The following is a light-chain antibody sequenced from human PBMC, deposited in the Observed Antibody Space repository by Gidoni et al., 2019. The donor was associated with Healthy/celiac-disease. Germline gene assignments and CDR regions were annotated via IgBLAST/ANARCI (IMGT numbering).Light chain of an antibody. J-gene: IGKJ2*01. CDR2: DAS. CDR3: QQRSNWPPEYT. Sequence: EIVLTQSPATLSLSPGARATLSCRASQSVSSYLAWYQQKTGQAPRLLIYDASNRATGIPARFSGSGSGTDFTLTISSLEPEDFAVYYCQQRSNWPPEYTFGQGTKLEIK. CDR1: QSVSSY. V-gene: IGKV3-11*01.